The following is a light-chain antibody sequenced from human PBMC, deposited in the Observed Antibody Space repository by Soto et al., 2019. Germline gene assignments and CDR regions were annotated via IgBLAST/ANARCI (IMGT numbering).Light chain of an antibody. CDR3: QQYGSSPTT. CDR1: QSVSSSH. J-gene: IGKJ1*01. Sequence: EIVLTQSPGTLSLSPGEGATLSCRASQSVSSSHLAWYQQKPGQAPRLLIYGASSRATGIPDRFSGSGSGTDFTLTISRLEPEDFAVYYCQQYGSSPTTFGQGTKVDIK. CDR2: GAS. V-gene: IGKV3-20*01.